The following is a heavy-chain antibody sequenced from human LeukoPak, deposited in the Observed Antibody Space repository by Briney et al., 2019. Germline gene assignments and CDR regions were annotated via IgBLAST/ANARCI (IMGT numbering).Heavy chain of an antibody. CDR2: INSDGSRT. CDR3: AKGAAQWLNYYYYMDV. CDR1: GFTFSNYW. V-gene: IGHV3-74*01. D-gene: IGHD6-19*01. J-gene: IGHJ6*03. Sequence: QPGGSLRLSCAASGFTFSNYWMHWVRQAPGKGLVWVSHINSDGSRTSYADSVKGRFTISRDNAKNSLYPQMNSLRAVDMALYYCAKGAAQWLNYYYYMDVWGKGTTVTVSS.